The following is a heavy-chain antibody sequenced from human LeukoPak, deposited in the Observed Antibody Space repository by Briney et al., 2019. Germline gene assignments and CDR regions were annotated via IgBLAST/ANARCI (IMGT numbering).Heavy chain of an antibody. CDR2: VFHSGST. J-gene: IGHJ4*02. V-gene: IGHV4-4*02. D-gene: IGHD6-19*01. Sequence: PSGTLSLTCSVSGDSISSNEWWSWVRQPPGKGLAWIGEVFHSGSTNYNPSLKSRVTISIDKSKNQFSLEVTSVTAADTAIYYCARDLAVAGTNYFDFWGQGVLVTVSS. CDR1: GDSISSNEW. CDR3: ARDLAVAGTNYFDF.